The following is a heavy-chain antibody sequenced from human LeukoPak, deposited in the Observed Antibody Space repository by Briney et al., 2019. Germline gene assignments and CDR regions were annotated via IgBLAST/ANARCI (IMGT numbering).Heavy chain of an antibody. CDR3: TKNLGAAAGFIDY. CDR1: GFTFGDYA. D-gene: IGHD6-13*01. V-gene: IGHV3-49*04. CDR2: IRSKAYGGTT. J-gene: IGHJ4*02. Sequence: GGSLRLSCTASGFTFGDYAMSWVRQAPGKGLEWVGFIRSKAYGGTTEYAASVKGRFTISRDGSKSIAYLQMNSLKTEDTAVYYCTKNLGAAAGFIDYWGQGTLVTVSS.